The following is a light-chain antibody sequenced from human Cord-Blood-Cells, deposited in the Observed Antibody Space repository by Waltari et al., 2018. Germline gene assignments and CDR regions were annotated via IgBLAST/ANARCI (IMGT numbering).Light chain of an antibody. CDR3: QQYYSTPLT. Sequence: DIVMSQSPDSLAVSLGERATINCKSSQSVLYSSNNKNYLAWYQQKPGQPPKLLIYWASTRECGVPDRFSGSGSGTDFTLTIISLQAEDVAVYYCQQYYSTPLTFGGGTKVEIK. J-gene: IGKJ4*01. V-gene: IGKV4-1*01. CDR1: QSVLYSSNNKNY. CDR2: WAS.